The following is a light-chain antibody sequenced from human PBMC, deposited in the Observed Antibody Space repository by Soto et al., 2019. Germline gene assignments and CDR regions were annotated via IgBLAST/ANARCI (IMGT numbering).Light chain of an antibody. V-gene: IGKV3D-20*01. CDR3: QQYGRSPAT. J-gene: IGKJ1*01. CDR1: QSVSNNY. Sequence: EIGLTQSPATLSLSPGEGDTLSCGASQSVSNNYLAWYQQKPGLAPRLLIYDASSRATGIPDRFSGSGSGTDFTLTISRLEPEDFAVYYCQQYGRSPATFGHGTKVEIK. CDR2: DAS.